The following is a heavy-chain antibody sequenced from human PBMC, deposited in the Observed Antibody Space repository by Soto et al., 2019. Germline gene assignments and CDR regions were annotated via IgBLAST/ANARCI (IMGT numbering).Heavy chain of an antibody. J-gene: IGHJ5*02. Sequence: PGESLKISCKASGYSFTTYWFGWGRKMPGKGLEWMGIIYPGDSDTRDSPSFQGQVTISADKSISTAYLQWSSLKASDSAMYYCARSGYSTGIGWFGPWGQGTLVTVSS. CDR2: IYPGDSDT. CDR3: ARSGYSTGIGWFGP. CDR1: GYSFTTYW. D-gene: IGHD6-19*01. V-gene: IGHV5-51*01.